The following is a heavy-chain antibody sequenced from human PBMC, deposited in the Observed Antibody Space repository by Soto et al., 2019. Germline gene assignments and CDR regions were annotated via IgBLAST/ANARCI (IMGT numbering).Heavy chain of an antibody. D-gene: IGHD6-6*01. Sequence: LYLTCTVSGGYIRRRGYYWSWLRPNQGTGLEWIGYIYYSERTDYNPSLKSRVTISLNTSKNQLSLRLSSVTAADSSLYYCARDRDSSCPLADWGQGTLVTVSS. CDR3: ARDRDSSCPLAD. V-gene: IGHV4-31*03. CDR2: IYYSERT. J-gene: IGHJ4*02. CDR1: GGYIRRRGYY.